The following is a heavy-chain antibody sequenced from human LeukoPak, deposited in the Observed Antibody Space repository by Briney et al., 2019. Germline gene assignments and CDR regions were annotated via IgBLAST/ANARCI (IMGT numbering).Heavy chain of an antibody. CDR3: AKDRGGGSQLGDAFDV. CDR1: GFTFDDYA. V-gene: IGHV3-9*01. D-gene: IGHD2-15*01. Sequence: PGGSLRLSCAASGFTFDDYAMHWVRQAPGKGLEWVSGISWNSGSIGYADSVKGRFTISRDNAKNSLYLQMNSLRAEDTALYFCAKDRGGGSQLGDAFDVWGQGTMVSVSS. J-gene: IGHJ3*01. CDR2: ISWNSGSI.